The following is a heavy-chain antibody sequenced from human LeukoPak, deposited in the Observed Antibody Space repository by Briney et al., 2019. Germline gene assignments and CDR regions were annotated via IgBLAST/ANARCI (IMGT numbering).Heavy chain of an antibody. D-gene: IGHD3-22*01. CDR1: GGSISSYY. V-gene: IGHV4-59*01. Sequence: SETLSFTCTVSGGSISSYYWSWIRQPPGKGLEWIGYIYYSGSTNYNPSLKSRVTISVDTSKNQFSLKLSSVTAADTAVYYCARDDSSGYWRYWGQGTLVSLSS. CDR3: ARDDSSGYWRY. J-gene: IGHJ4*02. CDR2: IYYSGST.